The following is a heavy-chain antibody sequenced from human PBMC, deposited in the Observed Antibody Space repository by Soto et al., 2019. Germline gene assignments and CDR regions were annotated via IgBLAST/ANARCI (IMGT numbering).Heavy chain of an antibody. CDR1: VFTFSDNL. J-gene: IGHJ3*01. CDR3: ARYILSVGPRANDAFDV. CDR2: SNPDNGHT. V-gene: IGHV1-3*01. Sequence: QVQLVQSGAEVRKPGASVNSSCRASVFTFSDNLIHWVRQAPGQSLEWVGWSNPDNGHTRYSQPFQGRVTIPRHSSASIADVEVSVLTSGDTAVYYCARYILSVGPRANDAFDVWGQGTMVIVSS. D-gene: IGHD2-8*02.